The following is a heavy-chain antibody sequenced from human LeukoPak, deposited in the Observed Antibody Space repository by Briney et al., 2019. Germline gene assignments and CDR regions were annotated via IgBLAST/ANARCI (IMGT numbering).Heavy chain of an antibody. Sequence: ASVKVSCKASGYTFTGYYMHWVRQAPGQGLEWMGIINPSGGSTSYAQKFQGRVTMTRDMSTSTVYMELSSLRSEDTAVYYCASSWSDSGSYWSRVDAFDIWGQGTMVTVSS. V-gene: IGHV1-46*01. CDR3: ASSWSDSGSYWSRVDAFDI. D-gene: IGHD1-26*01. CDR1: GYTFTGYY. J-gene: IGHJ3*02. CDR2: INPSGGST.